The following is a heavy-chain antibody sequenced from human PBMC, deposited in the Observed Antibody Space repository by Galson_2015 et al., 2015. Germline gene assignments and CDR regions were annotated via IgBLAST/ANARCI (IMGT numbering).Heavy chain of an antibody. CDR2: IWYDGSNK. Sequence: LSLSCAASGFTFSSYGMHWVRQAPGKGLEWVAVIWYDGSNKYYADSVKGRFTISRDNSKNTLYLQMNSLRAEDTAVYYCARDRSRAGFYYYYGMDVWGQGTAVTVSS. J-gene: IGHJ6*02. V-gene: IGHV3-33*01. CDR1: GFTFSSYG. D-gene: IGHD1-26*01. CDR3: ARDRSRAGFYYYYGMDV.